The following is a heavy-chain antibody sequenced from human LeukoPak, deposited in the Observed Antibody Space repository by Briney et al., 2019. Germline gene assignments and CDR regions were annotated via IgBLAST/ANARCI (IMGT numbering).Heavy chain of an antibody. J-gene: IGHJ4*02. CDR1: GFTFSSYS. V-gene: IGHV3-48*01. Sequence: GGSLRLSCAASGFTFSSYSMNWVRQAPGKGLEWVSYISSSSSTIYYADSVKGRFTISRDNAKNSLYLQMNGLRAEDTAVYYCARDFFSMAYSGDYWGQGTLVTVSS. CDR2: ISSSSSTI. D-gene: IGHD2-15*01. CDR3: ARDFFSMAYSGDY.